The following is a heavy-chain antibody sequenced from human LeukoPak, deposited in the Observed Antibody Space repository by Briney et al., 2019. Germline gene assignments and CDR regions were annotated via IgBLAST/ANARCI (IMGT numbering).Heavy chain of an antibody. V-gene: IGHV3-9*03. Sequence: SGRSLRLSCAASGFTFDDYAMHWVRQAPGKGLEWVSGISWNSGSIGYADSVKGRFTISRDNAKNSLYLQMNSLRAEDMALYYCAKDSSYDFWSGYLFDYWGQGTLVTVSS. CDR1: GFTFDDYA. CDR2: ISWNSGSI. D-gene: IGHD3-3*01. J-gene: IGHJ4*02. CDR3: AKDSSYDFWSGYLFDY.